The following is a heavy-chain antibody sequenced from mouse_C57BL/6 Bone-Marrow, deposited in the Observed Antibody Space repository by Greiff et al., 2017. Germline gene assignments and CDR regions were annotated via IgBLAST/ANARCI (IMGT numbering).Heavy chain of an antibody. J-gene: IGHJ4*01. D-gene: IGHD1-1*01. Sequence: QVQLQQPGAELVKPGASVKMSCKASGYTFTSYWITWVKQRPGQGLEWIGDIYPGSGSTNYNEKFKSKATLTVDTSSSTAYMQLSSLTSEDSAVYYCARYYYGSSYGDMDDWGQGTSVTVSS. CDR3: ARYYYGSSYGDMDD. CDR2: IYPGSGST. V-gene: IGHV1-55*01. CDR1: GYTFTSYW.